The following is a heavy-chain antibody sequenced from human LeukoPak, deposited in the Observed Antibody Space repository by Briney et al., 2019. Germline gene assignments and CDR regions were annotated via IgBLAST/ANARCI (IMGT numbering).Heavy chain of an antibody. V-gene: IGHV1-8*01. Sequence: ASVKVSCKASGYTFSSFDVNWVRQAPGQGLEWMGWMNPNSGNTGYAQKFQGRVTMTRDTSISTAYMELSSLRSEDTAVYFCARGTPYCSSASCYNYWGQGTLVTVSS. J-gene: IGHJ4*02. CDR2: MNPNSGNT. CDR1: GYTFSSFD. CDR3: ARGTPYCSSASCYNY. D-gene: IGHD2-2*02.